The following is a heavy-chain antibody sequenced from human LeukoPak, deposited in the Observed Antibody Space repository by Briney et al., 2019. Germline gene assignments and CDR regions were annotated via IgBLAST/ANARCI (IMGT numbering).Heavy chain of an antibody. CDR3: ARGLAARHYYVYY. V-gene: IGHV3-21*01. CDR1: GFTFSSYS. Sequence: GGSLRLSCAASGFTFSSYSMNWVRQAPGKGLEWVSSISSSSSYIYYADSVKGRFTISRDNAKNSLYLQMNSLRAEDTAIYYCARGLAARHYYVYYWGQGTLVTVSS. J-gene: IGHJ4*02. CDR2: ISSSSSYI. D-gene: IGHD6-13*01.